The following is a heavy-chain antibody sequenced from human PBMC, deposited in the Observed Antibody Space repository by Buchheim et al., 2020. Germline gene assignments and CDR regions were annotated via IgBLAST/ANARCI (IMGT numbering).Heavy chain of an antibody. CDR3: ARDLYDSSGYYSV. V-gene: IGHV3-30*03. J-gene: IGHJ6*02. CDR1: GFTFSSYG. Sequence: QVQLVESGGGVVQPGRSLRLSCAASGFTFSSYGMHWVRQAPGKGLEWVAVISYDGSNKYYADSVKGRFTISRDNSKNTLYLQMNSLRAEDTAVYYCARDLYDSSGYYSVWGQGTT. CDR2: ISYDGSNK. D-gene: IGHD3-22*01.